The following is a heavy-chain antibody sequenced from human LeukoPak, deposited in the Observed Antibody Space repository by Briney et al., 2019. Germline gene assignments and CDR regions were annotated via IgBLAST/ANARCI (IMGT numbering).Heavy chain of an antibody. CDR1: GFTFSDYY. CDR3: ARHDSDPFKLSHMDV. CDR2: IYYSGST. D-gene: IGHD2-21*02. Sequence: GSLRLSCAASGFTFSDYYMNWIRQPPGKGLEWIGSIYYSGSTYYNPSLKRRVTISVDTSKNQFSLKLSSVTAADTAVYYCARHDSDPFKLSHMDVWGKGTTVTVSS. V-gene: IGHV4-39*01. J-gene: IGHJ6*03.